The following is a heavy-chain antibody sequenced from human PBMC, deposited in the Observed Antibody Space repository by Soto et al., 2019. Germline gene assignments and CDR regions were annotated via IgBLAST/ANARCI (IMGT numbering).Heavy chain of an antibody. V-gene: IGHV3-73*02. CDR1: GFTFSVSA. CDR3: ARLAEWEYYDGMDV. CDR2: IRSKADNYAT. D-gene: IGHD1-26*01. J-gene: IGHJ6*04. Sequence: EVQLVESGGGLVQPGGSLKLSCAVSGFTFSVSAIHWVRQASWKGLEWVGCIRSKADNYATAYGASVKGRFSSSRDDSKTTAYRQMSSLNTEDTAVYYCARLAEWEYYDGMDVWGKGTTLTVSS.